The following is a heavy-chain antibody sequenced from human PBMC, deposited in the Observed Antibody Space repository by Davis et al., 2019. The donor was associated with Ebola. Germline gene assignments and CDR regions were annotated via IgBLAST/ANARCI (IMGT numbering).Heavy chain of an antibody. CDR2: ISWNSGSI. CDR1: GFTFDDYA. V-gene: IGHV3-9*01. D-gene: IGHD3-16*01. CDR3: ARAGENDYYDY. Sequence: GGSLRLSCAASGFTFDDYAMHWVRQAPGKGLEWVSGISWNSGSIGYADSVKGRFTISRDNSKNTLYLQMNSLRAEDTAVYYCARAGENDYYDYWGQGTLVTVSS. J-gene: IGHJ4*02.